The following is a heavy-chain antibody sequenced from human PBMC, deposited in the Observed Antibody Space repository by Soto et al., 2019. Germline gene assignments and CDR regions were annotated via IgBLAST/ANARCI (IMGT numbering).Heavy chain of an antibody. J-gene: IGHJ5*02. CDR2: ISWNSGSI. CDR3: AKDLSSGWWNRFDP. D-gene: IGHD6-19*01. Sequence: PGGSLRLSCAASGFTFDDYAMHWVWQAPGKGLEWVSGISWNSGSIGYADSVKGRFTISRDNAKNSLYLQMNSLRAEDTALYYCAKDLSSGWWNRFDPWGQGTLVTVSS. CDR1: GFTFDDYA. V-gene: IGHV3-9*01.